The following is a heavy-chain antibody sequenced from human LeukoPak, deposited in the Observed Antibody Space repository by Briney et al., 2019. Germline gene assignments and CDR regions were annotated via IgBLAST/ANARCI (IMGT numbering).Heavy chain of an antibody. J-gene: IGHJ6*01. CDR2: IYSGGST. V-gene: IGHV3-53*01. CDR1: GVTVSSNY. D-gene: IGHD3-3*01. Sequence: PGGSLRVSCAASGVTVSSNYRSWVRQAPGKGLEWVSVIYSGGSTYYADSVKGRFTISRDNSKNTLYRQMNSLRAEDTAVYYCARPYDFGFAYSGMDVWGQGTTLTVSS. CDR3: ARPYDFGFAYSGMDV.